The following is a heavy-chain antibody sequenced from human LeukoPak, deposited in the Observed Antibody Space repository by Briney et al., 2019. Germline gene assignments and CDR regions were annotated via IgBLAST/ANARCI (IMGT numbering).Heavy chain of an antibody. D-gene: IGHD1-26*01. J-gene: IGHJ4*02. CDR3: ARDPSGNGGGGEYYFDY. CDR2: IYHSGST. Sequence: SETLSLTCAVSGGSISSNYRWTWVRQPPGKGLEWIGEIYHSGSTNYNPSLKSRVTLSVDKSKNQFSLKLSSVTAADTALYYCARDPSGNGGGGEYYFDYWGQGTLVTVFS. CDR1: GGSISSNYR. V-gene: IGHV4-4*02.